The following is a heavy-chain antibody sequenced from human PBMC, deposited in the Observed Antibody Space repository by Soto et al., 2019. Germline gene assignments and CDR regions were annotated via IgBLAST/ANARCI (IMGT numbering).Heavy chain of an antibody. CDR2: IIPIFGTA. CDR1: GGTFSSYA. D-gene: IGHD3-10*01. V-gene: IGHV1-69*13. J-gene: IGHJ5*02. Sequence: SVKVSCKASGGTFSSYAISWVRQVPGQGLEWMGGIIPIFGTANYAQKFQGRVTITADESTSTAYMELSSLRSEDTAVYYCARVEFGVRGVIIAMNWFDPWGQGTLVTVSS. CDR3: ARVEFGVRGVIIAMNWFDP.